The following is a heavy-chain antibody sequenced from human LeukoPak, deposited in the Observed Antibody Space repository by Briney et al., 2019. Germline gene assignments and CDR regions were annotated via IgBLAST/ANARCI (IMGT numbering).Heavy chain of an antibody. D-gene: IGHD6-13*01. J-gene: IGHJ1*01. V-gene: IGHV1-2*02. CDR1: GYTFTSYG. Sequence: ASVKVSCKASGYTFTSYGISWVRQAPGQGLEWMGWINPNSGDTNYAQKFQDRVTMTRDTSISTAYIELNLLRSDDTAVYYCASQHRQLVREYFQHWGQGTLVTVSS. CDR3: ASQHRQLVREYFQH. CDR2: INPNSGDT.